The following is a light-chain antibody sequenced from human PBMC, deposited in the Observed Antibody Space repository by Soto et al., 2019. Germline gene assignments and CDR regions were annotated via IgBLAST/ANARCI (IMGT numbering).Light chain of an antibody. Sequence: QSALTQPRSVSGAPGQSVTISCTGTSSDVGGYNYVSWYQQHPGKAPKLMIYDVNKRPSGVPDRFSGSKSGNTASLTISGHQAEDEDDYYCSSYAGRYTVVFGGGTKLTVL. J-gene: IGLJ2*01. CDR3: SSYAGRYTVV. CDR2: DVN. V-gene: IGLV2-11*01. CDR1: SSDVGGYNY.